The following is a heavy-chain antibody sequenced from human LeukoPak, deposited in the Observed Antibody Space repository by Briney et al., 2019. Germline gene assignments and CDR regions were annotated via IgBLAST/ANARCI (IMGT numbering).Heavy chain of an antibody. CDR2: ISGSGGST. D-gene: IGHD3-10*01. J-gene: IGHJ4*02. CDR1: GFTFSSYA. V-gene: IGHV3-23*01. CDR3: AKGPGRITMVRGVIAD. Sequence: GGSLRLSCAASGFTFSSYAMSWVRQAPGKGLEWVSAISGSGGSTYYADSVKGRFTISRDNSKNTLYLQMNSLRAEDTAVYYCAKGPGRITMVRGVIADWGQGTLVTVSS.